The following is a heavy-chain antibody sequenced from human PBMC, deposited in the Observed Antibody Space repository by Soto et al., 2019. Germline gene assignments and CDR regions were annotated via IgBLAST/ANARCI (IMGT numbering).Heavy chain of an antibody. CDR1: GFTFSSYA. J-gene: IGHJ4*01. D-gene: IGHD6-19*01. CDR3: ARDKYSSGCY. V-gene: IGHV3-30-3*01. Sequence: QVQLVESGGGVVQPGRSLRLSCAASGFTFSSYAMHWVRQAPGKGLEWVAVISYDGSNKYYADSVKGRFTISRDNSKNTLYLQMNSLRAEDTAVYYCARDKYSSGCYWGHGTLVTVSS. CDR2: ISYDGSNK.